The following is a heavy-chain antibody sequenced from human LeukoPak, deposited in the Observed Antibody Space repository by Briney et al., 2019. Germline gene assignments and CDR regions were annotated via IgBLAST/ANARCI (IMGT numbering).Heavy chain of an antibody. CDR2: IYSGGST. J-gene: IGHJ3*02. CDR1: GFTFSSYA. CDR3: ARDIMDAFDI. V-gene: IGHV3-66*01. Sequence: GGSLRLSCAASGFTFSSYAMSWVRQAPGKGLEWVSVIYSGGSTYYADSVKGRFTISRDNSKNTLYLQMNSLRAEDTAVYYCARDIMDAFDIWGQGTMVTVSS.